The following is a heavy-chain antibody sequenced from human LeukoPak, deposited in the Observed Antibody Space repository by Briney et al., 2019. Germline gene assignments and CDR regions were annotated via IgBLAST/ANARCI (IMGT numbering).Heavy chain of an antibody. Sequence: SEALSLTCAVYGGSFSGYYWSWIRQPPGKGLEWIGEINHSGSTNYNPSLKSRVTISVDTSKNQFSLKLSSVTAADTAVHYCARGSTAGGFDYWGQGTLVTVSS. CDR3: ARGSTAGGFDY. J-gene: IGHJ4*02. CDR2: INHSGST. V-gene: IGHV4-34*01. CDR1: GGSFSGYY. D-gene: IGHD1-26*01.